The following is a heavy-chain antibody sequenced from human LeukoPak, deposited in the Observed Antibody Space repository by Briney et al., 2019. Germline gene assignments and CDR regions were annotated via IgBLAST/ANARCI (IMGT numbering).Heavy chain of an antibody. CDR3: ARVLPLQYYDGSGCYDY. CDR2: ISYDGNNK. J-gene: IGHJ4*02. D-gene: IGHD3-22*01. Sequence: GGSLRLSCAASGFTFSSYAMRWVRQAPGKGLEWVAVISYDGNNKYYADSVKGRFTISRDNSKNTLYLQMNSLRPEDTAVYYCARVLPLQYYDGSGCYDYWGQGTLVTVSS. V-gene: IGHV3-30-3*01. CDR1: GFTFSSYA.